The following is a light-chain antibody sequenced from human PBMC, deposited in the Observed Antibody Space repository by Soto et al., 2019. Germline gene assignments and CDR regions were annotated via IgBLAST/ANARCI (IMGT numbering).Light chain of an antibody. CDR3: HQYGSSTET. Sequence: EIVLTQSPGTLSLSPGERATLSCRASQTVISDYLAWYQQKSGQAPRLLIYGASTRATGIPDRFSGSGSGTDFTLTISRLEPEDFAFYYCHQYGSSTETFGQGTKVEIK. CDR2: GAS. V-gene: IGKV3-20*01. J-gene: IGKJ1*01. CDR1: QTVISDY.